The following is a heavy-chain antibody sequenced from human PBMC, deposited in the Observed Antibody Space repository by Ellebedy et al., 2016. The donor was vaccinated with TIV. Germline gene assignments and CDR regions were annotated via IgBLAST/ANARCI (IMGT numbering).Heavy chain of an antibody. CDR3: TKACDTLTGYYRGPPRD. J-gene: IGHJ4*02. D-gene: IGHD3-9*01. V-gene: IGHV3-15*01. Sequence: GESLKISCSASGFSFNNAWMSWVRQAPGKALEWVGRIQKNADGGTVEYAAPVKGRFIISRDDSKSKMYLQMSSLKTEETTVYYCTKACDTLTGYYRGPPRDWGQGTLVTVSS. CDR1: GFSFNNAW. CDR2: IQKNADGGTV.